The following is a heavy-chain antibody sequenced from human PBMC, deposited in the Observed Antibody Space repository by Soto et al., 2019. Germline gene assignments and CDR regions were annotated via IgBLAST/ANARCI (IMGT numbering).Heavy chain of an antibody. CDR2: ISYDGSNK. J-gene: IGHJ4*02. CDR1: GFTFSSYG. CDR3: AKDGTQGRSSIGSPDY. Sequence: GGSLRLSCAASGFTFSSYGMHWVRQAPGKGLEWVAVISYDGSNKYYADSVKGRFTISRDNSKNTLYLQMNSLRAEDTAVYYCAKDGTQGRSSIGSPDYWGQGTLVTVSS. D-gene: IGHD3-3*01. V-gene: IGHV3-30*18.